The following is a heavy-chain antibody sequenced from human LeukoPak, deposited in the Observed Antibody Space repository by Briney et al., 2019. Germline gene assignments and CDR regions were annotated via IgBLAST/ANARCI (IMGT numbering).Heavy chain of an antibody. D-gene: IGHD2-15*01. V-gene: IGHV4-59*01. J-gene: IGHJ5*02. Sequence: SETLSLTCTVSGGSISSYYWSWIRQPPGKGLEWIGYIYYSGGTNYNPSLKSRVTISVDTSKNQFSLKLSSVTAADTAVYYCARVRGYCSGGSCINTWFDPWGQGTLVTVSS. CDR2: IYYSGGT. CDR3: ARVRGYCSGGSCINTWFDP. CDR1: GGSISSYY.